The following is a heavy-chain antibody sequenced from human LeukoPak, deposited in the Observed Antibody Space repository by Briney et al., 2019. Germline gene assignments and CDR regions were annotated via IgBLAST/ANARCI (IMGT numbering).Heavy chain of an antibody. CDR1: GFTVSSNY. CDR3: ASSPKGGYSGYDTPDYYDYGMDV. Sequence: PGGSLRLSCAASGFTVSSNYMSWVRQAPGKGLEWVSVIYSGGSTYYADSVKGRFTISRHNSKNTLYLQMNSLRAEDTAVYYCASSPKGGYSGYDTPDYYDYGMDVWGQGTTVTVSS. J-gene: IGHJ6*01. D-gene: IGHD5-12*01. CDR2: IYSGGST. V-gene: IGHV3-53*04.